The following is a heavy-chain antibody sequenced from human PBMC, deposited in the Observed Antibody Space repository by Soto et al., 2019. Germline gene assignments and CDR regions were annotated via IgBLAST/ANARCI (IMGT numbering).Heavy chain of an antibody. V-gene: IGHV3-33*01. D-gene: IGHD3-16*01. CDR2: IWYDGSDK. CDR1: GFTFSGFR. CDR3: AFGNLSYYFDY. J-gene: IGHJ4*02. Sequence: GGSLRLSCAPPGFTFSGFRMHWVRQAPGKGLEWVAIIWYDGSDKYYADSVRGRFTISRDNSKSTLSLQMNSLRAEDTAVYHCAFGNLSYYFDYWGQGTPVTVSS.